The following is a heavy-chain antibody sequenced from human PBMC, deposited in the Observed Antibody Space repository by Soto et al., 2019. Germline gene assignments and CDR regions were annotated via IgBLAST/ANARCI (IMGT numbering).Heavy chain of an antibody. J-gene: IGHJ5*02. D-gene: IGHD2-21*02. Sequence: PSETLSLTCTFSGASIRSTDYYWSWIRQAPGKGLEWIGYVYYTGSTYYNPSLMSRLTISVDTSKNQFSLKLTSVTAAETAVYYCVRTAREGAVAPHWFDRWGRGTQVTVSS. CDR1: GASIRSTDYY. V-gene: IGHV4-30-4*01. CDR2: VYYTGST. CDR3: VRTAREGAVAPHWFDR.